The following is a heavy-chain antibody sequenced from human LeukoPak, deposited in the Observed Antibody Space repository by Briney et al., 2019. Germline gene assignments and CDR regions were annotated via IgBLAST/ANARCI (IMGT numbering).Heavy chain of an antibody. J-gene: IGHJ5*02. CDR2: IYTSGST. CDR1: GGSISSYY. D-gene: IGHD2-8*01. Sequence: SETLSLTCTVSGGSISSYYWSWIRQPAGKGLEWIGRIYTSGSTNYNPSLKSRDTMSVDTSKNQFSLKLSSVTAADTAVYYCARSPFDGNWFDPWGQGTLVTVSS. V-gene: IGHV4-4*07. CDR3: ARSPFDGNWFDP.